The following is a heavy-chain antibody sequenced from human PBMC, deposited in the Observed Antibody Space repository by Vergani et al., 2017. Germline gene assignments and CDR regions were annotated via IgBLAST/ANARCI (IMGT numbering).Heavy chain of an antibody. CDR1: GFTFSSYS. CDR2: ISSSSSYI. Sequence: EVQLVESGGGLVKPGGSLRLSCAASGFTFSSYSMNWVRQAPGKGLEWVSSISSSSSYIYYADSVKGRFTISRDNAKNSLYLQMNSLRAEDTAVYYCARDDEWELRHFDYWGQGTLVTVSS. D-gene: IGHD1-26*01. J-gene: IGHJ4*02. CDR3: ARDDEWELRHFDY. V-gene: IGHV3-21*01.